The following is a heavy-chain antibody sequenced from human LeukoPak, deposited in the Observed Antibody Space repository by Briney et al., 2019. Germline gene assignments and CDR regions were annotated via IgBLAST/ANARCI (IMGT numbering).Heavy chain of an antibody. D-gene: IGHD2-2*01. CDR2: MNPNSGNT. J-gene: IGHJ6*03. Sequence: ASVKVSCKASGYTFTSYDINWVRQATGQGLEWMGWMNPNSGNTGYAQKFQGRVTMTRNTSISTAYMELSSLRSEDTAVYYCAREVVPAGTPAYMDVWGKGTTVTVSS. CDR1: GYTFTSYD. CDR3: AREVVPAGTPAYMDV. V-gene: IGHV1-8*01.